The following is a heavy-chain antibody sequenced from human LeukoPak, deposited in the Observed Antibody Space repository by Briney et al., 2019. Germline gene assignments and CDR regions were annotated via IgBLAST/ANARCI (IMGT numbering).Heavy chain of an antibody. D-gene: IGHD4-17*01. CDR1: GGSFSGHY. CDR2: INHSGST. Sequence: KPSETLSLTCAVYGGSFSGHYWSWIRQPPGKGLEWIGEINHSGSTNYNPSLKSRVTISVDTSKNQFSLKLSSVTAADTAVYYCASVYGDGIDYWGQGTLVTVSS. J-gene: IGHJ4*02. V-gene: IGHV4-34*01. CDR3: ASVYGDGIDY.